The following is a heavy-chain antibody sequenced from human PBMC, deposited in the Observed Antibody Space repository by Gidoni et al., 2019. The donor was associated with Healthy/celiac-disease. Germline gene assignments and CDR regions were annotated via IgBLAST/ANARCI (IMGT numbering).Heavy chain of an antibody. D-gene: IGHD5-18*01. J-gene: IGHJ4*02. CDR1: GGSFSGYY. CDR3: ASYTAMVLFDY. V-gene: IGHV4-34*01. Sequence: QVQLQQWGAGLLKPSETLSLTCAVYGGSFSGYYWSWIRQPPGKGLEWIGEINHSGSTNYNPSLKSRVTISVDTSKNQFSLKLSSVTAADTAVYYCASYTAMVLFDYWGQGTLVTVSS. CDR2: INHSGST.